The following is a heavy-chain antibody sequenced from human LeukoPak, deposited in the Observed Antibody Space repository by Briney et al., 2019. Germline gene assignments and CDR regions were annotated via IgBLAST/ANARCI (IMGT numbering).Heavy chain of an antibody. CDR3: AKDRSLTLPTFERSGYYYY. D-gene: IGHD3-22*01. J-gene: IGHJ4*02. V-gene: IGHV3-23*01. Sequence: GGSLRLSCAASGFAFRSFDMSWVRQAPGKGLEWVSSLSGSGDTTYYADSVKGRFTISRDNSNNTLYLQMNSLRAEDTALYYCAKDRSLTLPTFERSGYYYYWGQGTLVTVSS. CDR2: LSGSGDTT. CDR1: GFAFRSFD.